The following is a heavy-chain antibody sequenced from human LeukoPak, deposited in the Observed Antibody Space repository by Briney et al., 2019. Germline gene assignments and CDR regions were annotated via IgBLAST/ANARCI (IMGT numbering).Heavy chain of an antibody. CDR3: ARQNSGSSTLHFDI. J-gene: IGHJ3*02. CDR1: GGTFSSYA. V-gene: IGHV1-69*05. CDR2: IIPIFGTA. Sequence: ASVKVSCKASGGTFSSYAISWVRQAPGQGLEWMGGIIPIFGTANYAQKFQGRVTITTDESTSTAYMELSSLRSEDTAVYYCARQNSGSSTLHFDIWAKGQWSPSLQ. D-gene: IGHD1-26*01.